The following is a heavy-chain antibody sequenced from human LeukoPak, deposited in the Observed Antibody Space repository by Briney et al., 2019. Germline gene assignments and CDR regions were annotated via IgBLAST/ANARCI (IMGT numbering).Heavy chain of an antibody. CDR3: ARQEYCSSTSCLYNWFDP. CDR1: GGSISSYY. CDR2: IYYSGST. V-gene: IGHV4-59*08. J-gene: IGHJ5*02. Sequence: PSETLSLTCTVSGGSISSYYWSWIRQPPGKGLEWIGYIYYSGSTNYNPSLKSRVTISVDTSKNQFSLKLSSVTAADTAVYYCARQEYCSSTSCLYNWFDPWGQGTLVTVSS. D-gene: IGHD2-2*01.